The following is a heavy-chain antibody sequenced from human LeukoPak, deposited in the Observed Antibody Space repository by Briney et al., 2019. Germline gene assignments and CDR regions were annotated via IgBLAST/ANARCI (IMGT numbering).Heavy chain of an antibody. V-gene: IGHV4-30-2*01. Sequence: SQTLSLTCAVSGGSISSGGYSWSWIRQPPGKGLEWIGYIYHSGRTYYNPSLKSRVTISVDRSKNQFSLKLSSVTAADTAVYYCARGAYGDYPQAAGEIDYWGQGTLVTVSS. J-gene: IGHJ4*02. CDR3: ARGAYGDYPQAAGEIDY. D-gene: IGHD4-17*01. CDR2: IYHSGRT. CDR1: GGSISSGGYS.